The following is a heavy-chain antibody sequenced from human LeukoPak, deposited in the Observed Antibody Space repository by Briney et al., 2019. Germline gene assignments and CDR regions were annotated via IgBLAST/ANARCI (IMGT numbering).Heavy chain of an antibody. CDR2: IYSGGST. V-gene: IGHV3-66*01. D-gene: IGHD6-19*01. CDR3: AKEAVAGTLDH. J-gene: IGHJ4*02. Sequence: GGSLGLSCAASGFTVDSNYMTWVCQAPGKGLEWVSVIYSGGSTYYADSVKGRFTISRDNSKNTLHLQMNSLRAEDTAVYYCAKEAVAGTLDHWGQGTLVTVSS. CDR1: GFTVDSNY.